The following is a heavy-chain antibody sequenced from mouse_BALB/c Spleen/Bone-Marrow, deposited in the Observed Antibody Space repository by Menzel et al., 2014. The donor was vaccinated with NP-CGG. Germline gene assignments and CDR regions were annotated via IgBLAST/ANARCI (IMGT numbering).Heavy chain of an antibody. CDR3: SRHLTGYAMDY. CDR1: GYSITSGYS. D-gene: IGHD4-1*01. CDR2: IQHSGST. Sequence: EVQLQQSGPDLVKPSQSLSLTCTVTGYSITSGYSWHWIRQFPGNKLEWMGYIQHSGSTNYNPSLKSRISITRDTSKSQFFLQLNSVTPEDTATYYCSRHLTGYAMDYWGQGTSVTVSS. V-gene: IGHV3-1*02. J-gene: IGHJ4*01.